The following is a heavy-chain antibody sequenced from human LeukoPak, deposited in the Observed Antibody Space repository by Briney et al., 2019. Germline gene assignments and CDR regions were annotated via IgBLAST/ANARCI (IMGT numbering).Heavy chain of an antibody. J-gene: IGHJ3*02. Sequence: ASVTVSCKASGYTFTSYGISWVRQAPGQGLEWMGWISAYNGNTNYAQKLQGRVTMATDTSTSTAYMELKSLRSDDTAVYYCARGGKYYYDSSGYYYLPAAFDIWGQGTMVTVSS. CDR2: ISAYNGNT. V-gene: IGHV1-18*01. CDR1: GYTFTSYG. D-gene: IGHD3-22*01. CDR3: ARGGKYYYDSSGYYYLPAAFDI.